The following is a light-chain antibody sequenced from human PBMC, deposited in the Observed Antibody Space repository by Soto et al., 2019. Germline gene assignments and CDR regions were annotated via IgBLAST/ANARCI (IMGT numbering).Light chain of an antibody. V-gene: IGLV2-14*03. J-gene: IGLJ1*01. CDR1: STDIGAYKF. CDR2: DVT. Sequence: QSVLTQPASVSASPGQSITISCTGTSTDIGAYKFVSWYQQHPGKAPKLMIYDVTSRPSGVSNRFSGSKSGNTDSLIISGIQDEYEGDYYCISYTGFDNYVCGTWTKVKVL. CDR3: ISYTGFDNYV.